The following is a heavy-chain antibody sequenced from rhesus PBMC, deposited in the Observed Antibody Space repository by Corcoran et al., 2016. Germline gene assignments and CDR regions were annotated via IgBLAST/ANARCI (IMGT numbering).Heavy chain of an antibody. CDR1: VGSIVSNY. CDR3: ARDRIYGLDS. CDR2: IYGSGSST. Sequence: QLQLQESGPGLVKPSETLSVPCAVSVGSIVSNYWSWIPQPPGKGLEWIGRIYGSGSSTNYNPSLKSRVTRSVDTSKNQLSLKLSSVTAADTAVYYCARDRIYGLDSWGQGVVVTVSS. J-gene: IGHJ6*01. V-gene: IGHV4-169*02.